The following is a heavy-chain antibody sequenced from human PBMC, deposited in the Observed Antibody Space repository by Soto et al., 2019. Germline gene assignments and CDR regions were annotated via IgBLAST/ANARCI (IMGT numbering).Heavy chain of an antibody. Sequence: PSETLSLTCAVSGGSISGYYWSWIRQPPGKGLEWIGYIYYSRSSNYNPSLKSRVTISVDTSKNQYSLKLSSVTAADTAVYFCARDQGSGSYRYYYYDMDVWGQGTTVTVSS. J-gene: IGHJ6*02. D-gene: IGHD1-26*01. CDR2: IYYSRSS. CDR3: ARDQGSGSYRYYYYDMDV. V-gene: IGHV4-59*01. CDR1: GGSISGYY.